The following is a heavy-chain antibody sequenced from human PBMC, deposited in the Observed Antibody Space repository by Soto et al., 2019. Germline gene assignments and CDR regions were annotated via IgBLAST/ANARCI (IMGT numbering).Heavy chain of an antibody. V-gene: IGHV1-8*01. D-gene: IGHD1-1*01. Sequence: QVQLVQSGAEVKKPGASVKVSCKASGYTFTSYDINWVRQATGQGLEWMGCMNPNSGNTGYAQKFQGRVTMTRNTSISTAYMELSSLRSEDTAVYYCSRERTGTTSMEVWGQGTTDTVSS. J-gene: IGHJ6*02. CDR3: SRERTGTTSMEV. CDR1: GYTFTSYD. CDR2: MNPNSGNT.